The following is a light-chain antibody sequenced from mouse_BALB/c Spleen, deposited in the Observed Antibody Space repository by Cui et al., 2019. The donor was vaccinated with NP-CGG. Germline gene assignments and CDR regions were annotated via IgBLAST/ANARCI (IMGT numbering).Light chain of an antibody. CDR2: GTN. CDR1: TGAVTTINY. CDR3: ALWYNNHWV. Sequence: HAVATHQSATTTSPGETVTLTCRSNTGAVTTINYANWVQEKPDHLFTGLIGGTNNRAPGVPARFSGSLIGDKAALTITGAQTEDEAIYFCALWYNNHWVFGGGTKLTVL. V-gene: IGLV1*01. J-gene: IGLJ1*01.